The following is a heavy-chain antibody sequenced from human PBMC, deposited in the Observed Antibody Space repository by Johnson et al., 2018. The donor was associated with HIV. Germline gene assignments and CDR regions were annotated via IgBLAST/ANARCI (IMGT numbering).Heavy chain of an antibody. CDR3: AKDRGLLDAFDI. J-gene: IGHJ3*02. V-gene: IGHV3-33*06. CDR1: GFTFSSYG. CDR2: LWYDGSNK. Sequence: QVQLVESGGGVVQPGRSLRLSCAASGFTFSSYGMHWVRQAPGKGLEWVAVLWYDGSNKYYADSVKGRFTISRDNSKNTLYLQMNSLRAEDTAVYYCAKDRGLLDAFDIWGQGTMVTVSS.